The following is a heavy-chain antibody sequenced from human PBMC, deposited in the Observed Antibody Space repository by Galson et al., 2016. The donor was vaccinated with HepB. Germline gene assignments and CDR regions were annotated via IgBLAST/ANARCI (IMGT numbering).Heavy chain of an antibody. CDR1: GFTFYNAW. CDR3: STHTFGGPDFDY. V-gene: IGHV3-15*01. Sequence: SLRLSCATSGFTFYNAWLSWVRQAPGKGLEWVGRIKSKTEGGTVDYTAPVKGRFTISTDDSKNTLYLQMNSLKTEDTAVYFCSTHTFGGPDFDYWGQGTVVTVSS. D-gene: IGHD3-16*01. J-gene: IGHJ4*02. CDR2: IKSKTEGGTV.